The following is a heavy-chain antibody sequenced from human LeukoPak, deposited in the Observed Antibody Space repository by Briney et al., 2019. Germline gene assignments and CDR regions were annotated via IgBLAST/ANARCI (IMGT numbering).Heavy chain of an antibody. CDR2: ISSSGSTI. D-gene: IGHD3-22*01. V-gene: IGHV3-48*03. CDR1: GFTFSSYE. Sequence: GGSLRLXCAASGFTFSSYEMNWDRQAPGKGLEWVSYISSSGSTIYYADSVKGRFTISRDNARNSLYLQMNSLRAEDTAVYYCASDLTMIVERGVDPWGQGTLVTVSS. J-gene: IGHJ5*02. CDR3: ASDLTMIVERGVDP.